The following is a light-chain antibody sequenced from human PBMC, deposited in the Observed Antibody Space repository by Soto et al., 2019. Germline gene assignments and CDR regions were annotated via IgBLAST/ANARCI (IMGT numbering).Light chain of an antibody. CDR1: SSNVGSNT. CDR2: YDD. J-gene: IGLJ2*01. CDR3: AAWDDSLNAVV. V-gene: IGLV1-44*01. Sequence: QAVLTQPPSASGTPGQRVTISCSGSSSNVGSNTVSWYQQLPGTAPKVLIYYDDLLPSGVSDRFSGSKSGTSASLAISGLQSEDEADYYCAAWDDSLNAVVFGGGTKLTVL.